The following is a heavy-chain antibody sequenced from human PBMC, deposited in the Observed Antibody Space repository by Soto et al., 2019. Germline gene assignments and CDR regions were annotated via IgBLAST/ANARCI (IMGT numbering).Heavy chain of an antibody. D-gene: IGHD1-26*01. CDR1: GFSLSTSGVG. J-gene: IGHJ3*02. CDR2: IYCDDDK. Sequence: QITLKESGPTLVKPTQPLTLTCTFSGFSLSTSGVGVGWIRQPPGKALEWLALIYCDDDKRYSPSLKSRLTITKDTSKNQVVLTMTNMDPVDTATYYCAHPEWDDAFDIWGQGTMVTVSS. CDR3: AHPEWDDAFDI. V-gene: IGHV2-5*02.